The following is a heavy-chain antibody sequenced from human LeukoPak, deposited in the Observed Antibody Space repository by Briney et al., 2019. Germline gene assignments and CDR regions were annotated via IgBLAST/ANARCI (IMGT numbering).Heavy chain of an antibody. Sequence: GGSLRLSCAASGFTFSNHAMSWVRQAPGKGLEWVSTISGSGGGTFYADSVRGRFTISRDNSKNTLYLQMNSLKAEDTAVYYCAKNRYQLMPTLDFWGRGTLVTVSS. CDR3: AKNRYQLMPTLDF. D-gene: IGHD2-2*01. CDR1: GFTFSNHA. J-gene: IGHJ4*02. CDR2: ISGSGGGT. V-gene: IGHV3-23*01.